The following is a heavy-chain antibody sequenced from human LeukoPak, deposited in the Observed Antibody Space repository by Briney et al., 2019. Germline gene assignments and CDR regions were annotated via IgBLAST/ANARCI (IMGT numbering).Heavy chain of an antibody. CDR1: GVSVSTNSAA. J-gene: IGHJ4*02. V-gene: IGHV6-1*01. Sequence: SQTLSLTCAISGVSVSTNSAAWSWIRQSPSRGLEWLGRTYYRSKWYHDYAVSVKSRITINSDTSKNQFSLQLNSVTPEDTAVYYCARDRDYYVTSGYHTYYFDYWGQGTLVTVSS. D-gene: IGHD3-22*01. CDR2: TYYRSKWYH. CDR3: ARDRDYYVTSGYHTYYFDY.